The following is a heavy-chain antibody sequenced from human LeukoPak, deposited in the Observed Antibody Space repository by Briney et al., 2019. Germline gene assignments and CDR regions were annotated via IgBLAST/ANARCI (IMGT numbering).Heavy chain of an antibody. J-gene: IGHJ5*02. CDR3: ARAKYDSSGYNWFDP. CDR1: GYTFTTYG. V-gene: IGHV1-18*01. CDR2: ISAYNGNT. Sequence: ASVKVSCKASGYTFTTYGISWGRQAPGQGLEWMGWISAYNGNTNYAQKLQGRVTMTTDTSTSTAYMELRSLRSDDTAVYYCARAKYDSSGYNWFDPWGQGTLVTVSS. D-gene: IGHD3-22*01.